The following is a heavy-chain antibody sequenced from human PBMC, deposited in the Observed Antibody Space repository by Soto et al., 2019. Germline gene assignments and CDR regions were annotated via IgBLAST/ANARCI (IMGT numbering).Heavy chain of an antibody. J-gene: IGHJ5*02. V-gene: IGHV3-33*01. CDR3: SRDRRDERGNWFDP. D-gene: IGHD1-1*01. CDR1: GFTFSRYG. Sequence: QVQLVESGGGVAQPGTSLRLSCAASGFTFSRYGMHWVRQAPGKGLEWVAMIWYDGSHKNYGDSVKGRFTISRDNPKNTLFLLMDSLRVEDTALYYCSRDRRDERGNWFDPWGQGIMVTVSS. CDR2: IWYDGSHK.